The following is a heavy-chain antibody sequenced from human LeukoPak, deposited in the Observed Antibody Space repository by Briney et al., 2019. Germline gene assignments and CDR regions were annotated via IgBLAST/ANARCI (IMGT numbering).Heavy chain of an antibody. CDR3: AKVHYQTPFMDV. Sequence: GGSLRLSCAASGFTFSSYAIHWVRQAPGKGLEWVAVISYDGHNKYYADSVKGRFTISRDNSKNTLYLQMNSLRAEDTAVYYCAKVHYQTPFMDVWGKGTTVTVSS. CDR1: GFTFSSYA. D-gene: IGHD1-26*01. V-gene: IGHV3-30*04. J-gene: IGHJ6*03. CDR2: ISYDGHNK.